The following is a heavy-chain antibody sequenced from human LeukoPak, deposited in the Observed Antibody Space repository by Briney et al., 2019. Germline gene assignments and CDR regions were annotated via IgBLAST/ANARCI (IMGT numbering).Heavy chain of an antibody. V-gene: IGHV5-51*01. J-gene: IGHJ3*02. CDR3: ARQGHDYCSGGSCYSVAFDI. D-gene: IGHD2-15*01. CDR1: EYIFSTHW. Sequence: GESLKISCKASEYIFSTHWIGWVRQMPGKGLEWMGIIYLRDFHIKYSPSFQGQVTISADRSINSAHLQWSSLKASDTAMYYCARQGHDYCSGGSCYSVAFDIWGQGTMVTVSS. CDR2: IYLRDFHI.